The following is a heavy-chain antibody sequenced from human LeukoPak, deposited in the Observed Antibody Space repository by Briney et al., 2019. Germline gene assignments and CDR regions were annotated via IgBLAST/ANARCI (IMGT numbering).Heavy chain of an antibody. V-gene: IGHV4-61*02. J-gene: IGHJ4*02. CDR2: IYNSGST. Sequence: SETPSLTCIVSGGSISRGSYYWNWIRQPAGKGLEWMGRIYNSGSTNYNPSLKSRVTISTDMSKNQLSLKLISVTAADTAVYYCARRPPRELADYWGQGTLVTVSS. CDR3: ARRPPRELADY. CDR1: GGSISRGSYY. D-gene: IGHD6-6*01.